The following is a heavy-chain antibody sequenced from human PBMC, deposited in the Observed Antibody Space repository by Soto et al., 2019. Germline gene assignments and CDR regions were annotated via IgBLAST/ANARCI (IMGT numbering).Heavy chain of an antibody. V-gene: IGHV3-23*01. CDR2: ISGSGGST. Sequence: EVQLLESGGGLVQPGGSLRLSCAASGFTFSSYAMSWVRQAPGKGLEWVSAISGSGGSTYYADSVKGRFTISRDNSKNPLYLQMNSLRAEDTAVYYCAKNPGYGSSTSCYSVTGTKNPRDYWGQGTLVTVSS. J-gene: IGHJ4*02. CDR3: AKNPGYGSSTSCYSVTGTKNPRDY. D-gene: IGHD2-2*02. CDR1: GFTFSSYA.